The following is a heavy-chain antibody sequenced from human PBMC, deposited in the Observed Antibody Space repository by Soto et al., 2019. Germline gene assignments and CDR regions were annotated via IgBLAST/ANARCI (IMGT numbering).Heavy chain of an antibody. CDR3: TLSYGDSYYYYYGMDV. CDR1: GFSFSRYT. V-gene: IGHV5-51*01. D-gene: IGHD4-17*01. J-gene: IGHJ6*02. CDR2: IHPGDSDT. Sequence: PGESLKISCVGSGFSFSRYTVGWVRQVPGKGLKWMGVIHPGDSDTRYSPSFQGQVTISADKSISTAYLQWSSLKASDTAMYYCTLSYGDSYYYYYGMDVWGQGTTVTVSS.